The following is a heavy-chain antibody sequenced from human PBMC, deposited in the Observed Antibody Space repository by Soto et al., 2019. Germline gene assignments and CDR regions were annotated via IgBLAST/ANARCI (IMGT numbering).Heavy chain of an antibody. D-gene: IGHD3-10*01. CDR3: AREGYGSGSPCDS. J-gene: IGHJ5*01. V-gene: IGHV3-20*04. CDR2: INWKGDST. Sequence: DVQLVESGGGVVRPGGSLRLSCAASGFSFDDSGFNWVRQAPGKGLGWVSFINWKGDSTGYADSVKGRFTISRDNAKNSLFLQMNSLRVEDRAFYYCAREGYGSGSPCDSWGHGALVTVSS. CDR1: GFSFDDSG.